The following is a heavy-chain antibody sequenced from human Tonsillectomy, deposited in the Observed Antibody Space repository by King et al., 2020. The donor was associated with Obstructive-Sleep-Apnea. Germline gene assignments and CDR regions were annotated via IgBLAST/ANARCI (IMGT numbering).Heavy chain of an antibody. Sequence: QLVQSGAEVKKPGASVKVSCKASGYTFTSYTMHWVRQAPGQRLEWMGWINAGNGNTKYSQKFQDRFTITRDTSASTAYMELSSLRSEDTAVYYCARDEVDADYGDAFDIWGRGTMVTVSS. CDR1: GYTFTSYT. CDR3: ARDEVDADYGDAFDI. V-gene: IGHV1-3*01. CDR2: INAGNGNT. J-gene: IGHJ3*02. D-gene: IGHD4-17*01.